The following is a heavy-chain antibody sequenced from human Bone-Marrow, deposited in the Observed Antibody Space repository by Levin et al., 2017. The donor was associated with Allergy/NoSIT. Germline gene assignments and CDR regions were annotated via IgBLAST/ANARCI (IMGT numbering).Heavy chain of an antibody. V-gene: IGHV5-51*01. J-gene: IGHJ5*02. D-gene: IGHD2-15*01. Sequence: GESLKISCKGSGYSFTSYWIGWVRQMPGKGLEWMGIIYPGDSDTRYSPSFQGQVTISADKSISTAYLQWSSLKASDTAMYYCARQVVVVAASRPNWFDPWGQGTLVTVSS. CDR2: IYPGDSDT. CDR3: ARQVVVVAASRPNWFDP. CDR1: GYSFTSYW.